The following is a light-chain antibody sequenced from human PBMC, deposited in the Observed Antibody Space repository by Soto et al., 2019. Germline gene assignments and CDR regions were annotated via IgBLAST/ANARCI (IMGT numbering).Light chain of an antibody. CDR1: QSVSNNY. CDR3: QQYGSSGT. Sequence: VLAQSXGNLSLYLKEXXXXXXXASQSVSNNYGASSQQXPAHPPSLLIYGAXNIATGIPDRFSGSGSGTDFTLNISRLEPEDFAVYYCQQYGSSGTFGQGTKVDIK. V-gene: IGKV3-20*01. J-gene: IGKJ1*01. CDR2: GAX.